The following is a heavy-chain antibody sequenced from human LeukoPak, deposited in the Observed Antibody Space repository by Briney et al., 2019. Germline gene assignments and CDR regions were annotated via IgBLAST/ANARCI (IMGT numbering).Heavy chain of an antibody. D-gene: IGHD3-3*01. CDR2: IYSGGST. V-gene: IGHV3-53*01. Sequence: GGSLRLSCAVSGFIVSSNYMSWVRQAPGKGLEWVSVIYSGGSTYYADSVKGRFIISRDNSKNIVSLQMNNLRAEDTAVYYCARGRGLGVVSPYFDYWGQGTLVTVSS. J-gene: IGHJ4*02. CDR1: GFIVSSNY. CDR3: ARGRGLGVVSPYFDY.